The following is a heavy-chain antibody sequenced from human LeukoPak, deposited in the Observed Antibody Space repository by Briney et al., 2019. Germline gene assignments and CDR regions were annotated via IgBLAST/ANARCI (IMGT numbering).Heavy chain of an antibody. CDR3: ASPTELWLLDFDY. J-gene: IGHJ4*02. Sequence: SETLSLTCAVYGESFSGYYWSWTRQPPGKGLEWIGEINHSGSTNYNPSLKSRVTISVDTSKNQFSLKLSSVTAADTAVYYCASPTELWLLDFDYWGQGTLVTVSS. CDR1: GESFSGYY. D-gene: IGHD5-18*01. CDR2: INHSGST. V-gene: IGHV4-34*01.